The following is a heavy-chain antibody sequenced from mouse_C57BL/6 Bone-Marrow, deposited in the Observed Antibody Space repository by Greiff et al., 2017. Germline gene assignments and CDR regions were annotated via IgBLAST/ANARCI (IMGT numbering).Heavy chain of an antibody. CDR3: ARLGSFAY. CDR2: IWSDGST. J-gene: IGHJ3*01. D-gene: IGHD4-1*01. V-gene: IGHV2-6*03. CDR1: GFSLTTYG. Sequence: FQLQQSGPGLVAPSQSLSITCTASGFSLTTYGVHWVRQPPGKGLEWLVVIWSDGSTTYNPALKSSLSISKDNSKSQVFLKMNGLQTDDRAMYYCARLGSFAYWGQGTLVTVSA.